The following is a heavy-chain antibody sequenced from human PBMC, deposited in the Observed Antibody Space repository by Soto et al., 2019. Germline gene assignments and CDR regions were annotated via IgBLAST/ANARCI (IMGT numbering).Heavy chain of an antibody. Sequence: QVQLQQWGAGLLKPSETLSLTCAVYGGSFSGYYWSWIRQPPGKGLEWIGEINHSGSTNYNPSLKSRVPISVDTSKNQFSLKLSSVTAADTAVYYCARCITMVRGRDGNFDYWGQGTLVTVSS. D-gene: IGHD3-10*01. CDR1: GGSFSGYY. CDR3: ARCITMVRGRDGNFDY. V-gene: IGHV4-34*01. CDR2: INHSGST. J-gene: IGHJ4*02.